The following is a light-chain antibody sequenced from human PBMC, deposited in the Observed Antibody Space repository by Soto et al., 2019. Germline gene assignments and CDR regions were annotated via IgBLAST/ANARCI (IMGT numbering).Light chain of an antibody. J-gene: IGKJ1*01. CDR1: KSIGSS. CDR3: LQHNSYPSWT. CDR2: PAS. Sequence: IQMSHSPSTLSASVGARVTITCRASKSIGSSLAWYQQKTGKAPTRLIYPASCLQAGVPSRFSSSGSWTEFTLIISSLQPEDFATYYCLQHNSYPSWTFGQGTKVDI. V-gene: IGKV1-17*01.